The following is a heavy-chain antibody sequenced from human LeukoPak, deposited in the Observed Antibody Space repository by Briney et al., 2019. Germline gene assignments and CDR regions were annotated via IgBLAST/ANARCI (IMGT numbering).Heavy chain of an antibody. V-gene: IGHV4-30-2*01. CDR2: IYQTGSA. J-gene: IGHJ4*02. D-gene: IGHD3-22*01. CDR3: ARESHYDSSGYNYFDL. CDR1: GFTFSSYW. Sequence: LRLSCAASGFTFSSYWMNWARQPPGKGLEWIGYIYQTGSAYYNPSLKSRVTISVERSKNQFSLRLSSVTAADTAVYYCARESHYDSSGYNYFDLWGQGTLVTVSS.